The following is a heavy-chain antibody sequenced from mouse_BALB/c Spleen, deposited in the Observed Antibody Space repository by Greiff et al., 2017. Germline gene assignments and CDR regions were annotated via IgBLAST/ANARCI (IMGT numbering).Heavy chain of an antibody. CDR3: TRGYYYAMDY. V-gene: IGHV1-69*02. CDR2: IYPSDSYT. J-gene: IGHJ4*01. CDR1: GYTFTSYW. Sequence: VQLQQPGAELVRPGASVKLSCKASGYTFTSYWINWVKQRPGQGLEWIGNIYPSDSYTNYNQKFKDKATLTVDKSSSTAYMQLSSPTSEDSAVYYCTRGYYYAMDYWGQGTSVTVSS. D-gene: IGHD2-14*01.